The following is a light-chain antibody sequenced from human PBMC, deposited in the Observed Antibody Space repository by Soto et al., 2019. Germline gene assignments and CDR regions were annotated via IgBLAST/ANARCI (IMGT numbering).Light chain of an antibody. CDR2: AAS. V-gene: IGKV1-27*01. CDR3: QNYKSAPNT. Sequence: DIQMTQSPSSLSASVGDRVTITCRASQAISNYLAWYQQKPGKVPKLLIYAASTLQTGVQSRFSGSGSGTVFTLTINSLQPEDVATYYCQNYKSAPNTFGRGTRLEIK. J-gene: IGKJ2*01. CDR1: QAISNY.